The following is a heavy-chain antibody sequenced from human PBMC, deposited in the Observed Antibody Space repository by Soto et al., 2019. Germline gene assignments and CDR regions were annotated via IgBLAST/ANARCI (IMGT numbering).Heavy chain of an antibody. Sequence: QVQLQESGPGLVKPSQTLSLTCTVSGGSINCGIYYWSWIRQLPGKGLEWIGYIYYSGSTYYNPSLKSRVTISIDTSKNQFSLKLTSVTAADTAVYYCAREGSFGSGSSDYWGQGTLVTVSS. CDR2: IYYSGST. CDR3: AREGSFGSGSSDY. V-gene: IGHV4-31*03. J-gene: IGHJ4*02. CDR1: GGSINCGIYY. D-gene: IGHD3-10*01.